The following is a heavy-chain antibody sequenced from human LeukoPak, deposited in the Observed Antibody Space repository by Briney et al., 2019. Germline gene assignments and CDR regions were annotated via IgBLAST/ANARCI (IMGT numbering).Heavy chain of an antibody. CDR2: IYTSGST. Sequence: SETLSLTCTVSGGSISSYYWSWIRQPAGKGLEWIGRIYTSGSTNYNPSLKSRVTMSVDTSKNQFSLKLSSVTAADTAVYYCARRPRYFDIRGFDYWGQGTLVTVSS. J-gene: IGHJ4*02. V-gene: IGHV4-4*07. CDR1: GGSISSYY. CDR3: ARRPRYFDIRGFDY. D-gene: IGHD3-9*01.